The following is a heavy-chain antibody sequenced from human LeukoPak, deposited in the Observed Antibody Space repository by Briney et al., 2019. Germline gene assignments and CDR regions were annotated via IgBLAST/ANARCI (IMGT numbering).Heavy chain of an antibody. J-gene: IGHJ4*02. V-gene: IGHV5-51*01. CDR3: ARHGGYCSSTSCYFDY. CDR2: IYPGDSDT. CDR1: GYSFTSYW. D-gene: IGHD2-2*01. Sequence: GESLKISCKGSGYSFTSYWIGWVRQMPGKGLEWMGIIYPGDSDTRYSPSFQGQVTISADKSISTAYLQWSSLKASDTAMYYCARHGGYCSSTSCYFDYWGQGTLVTVSS.